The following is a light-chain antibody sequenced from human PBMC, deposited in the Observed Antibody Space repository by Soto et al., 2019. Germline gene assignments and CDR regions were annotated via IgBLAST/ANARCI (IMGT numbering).Light chain of an antibody. CDR1: QDVSNS. CDR3: QQYYDYPET. CDR2: GAS. V-gene: IGKV1-8*01. J-gene: IGKJ1*01. Sequence: AVRMTQSPSSFSASTGDRVTITCRASQDVSNSLAWYQQKPGRAPKLLIYGASILQSGVPSRFSGSGSGTDFTLTITYLQSEDFATYSCQQYYDYPETFGQGTKVDI.